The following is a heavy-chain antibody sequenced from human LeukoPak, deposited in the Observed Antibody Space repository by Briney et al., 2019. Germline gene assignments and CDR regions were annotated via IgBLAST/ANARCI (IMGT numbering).Heavy chain of an antibody. CDR3: ASEALRGYSYDFDY. V-gene: IGHV1-46*03. CDR1: GYTFTTYY. D-gene: IGHD5-18*01. Sequence: ASVKVSCKASGYTFTTYYMHWVRQAPGQGLEWMGFINPSGGSTSYAQKFQGRVTMTRDTSTSTVYMELSSLRSEDTAVYYCASEALRGYSYDFDYWGQGTLVTVSS. CDR2: INPSGGST. J-gene: IGHJ4*02.